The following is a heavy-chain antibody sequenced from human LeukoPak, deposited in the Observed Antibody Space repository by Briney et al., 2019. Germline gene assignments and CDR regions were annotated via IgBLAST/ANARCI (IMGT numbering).Heavy chain of an antibody. Sequence: GGSLRLFCAASGFTFSSYAMHWVRQAPGKGLEWVAVISYDGSNKYYADSVKGRFTISRDNSKNTLYLQMNSLRAEDTAVYYCARESLYYYFWGGYYTTNHFDYWGQGTLVTVSS. V-gene: IGHV3-30*01. J-gene: IGHJ4*02. CDR3: ARESLYYYFWGGYYTTNHFDY. CDR1: GFTFSSYA. CDR2: ISYDGSNK. D-gene: IGHD3-3*01.